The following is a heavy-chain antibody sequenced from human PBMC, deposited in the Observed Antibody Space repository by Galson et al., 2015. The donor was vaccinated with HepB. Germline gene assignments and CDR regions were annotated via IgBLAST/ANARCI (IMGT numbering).Heavy chain of an antibody. J-gene: IGHJ4*02. V-gene: IGHV3-33*08. CDR3: ARGSRGWIWFGEFLFDY. D-gene: IGHD3-10*01. CDR2: IWYDGSNK. Sequence: SLRLSCAASGFTFSSYGMHWVRQAPGKGLEWVAVIWYDGSNKYYADSVKGRFTISRDNSKNTLYLQTNSLRAEDTAVYYCARGSRGWIWFGEFLFDYWGQGTLVTVSS. CDR1: GFTFSSYG.